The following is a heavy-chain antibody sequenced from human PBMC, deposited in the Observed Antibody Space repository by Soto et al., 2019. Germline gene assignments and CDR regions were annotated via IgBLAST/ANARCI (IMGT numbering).Heavy chain of an antibody. D-gene: IGHD3-3*01. Sequence: SETLSLTCSVSGVTISYGGYSWSWIRQSPGKGLEWLGYISHVETTYYNPSSQSRLSLSIDRTRNQFSLSLSSMTAADKAVYCARGGGYDSFDFWGQGIQVTVSS. V-gene: IGHV4-30-2*06. CDR2: ISHVETT. CDR1: GVTISYGGYS. J-gene: IGHJ4*02. CDR3: RGGGYDSFDF.